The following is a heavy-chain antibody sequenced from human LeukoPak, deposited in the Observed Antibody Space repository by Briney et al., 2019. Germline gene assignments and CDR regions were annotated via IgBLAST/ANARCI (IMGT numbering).Heavy chain of an antibody. D-gene: IGHD3-10*01. V-gene: IGHV3-21*01. CDR3: ARDHTYYYGSGSYPNWFDP. J-gene: IGHJ5*02. CDR2: ISSSSSYI. CDR1: GFTFSSYS. Sequence: GGSLRLSCAASGFTFSSYSMYWVRQAPGKGLEWVSSISSSSSYIYYADSVKGRFTISRDNAKNSLYLQMNSLRAEDTAVYYCARDHTYYYGSGSYPNWFDPWGQGTLVTVSS.